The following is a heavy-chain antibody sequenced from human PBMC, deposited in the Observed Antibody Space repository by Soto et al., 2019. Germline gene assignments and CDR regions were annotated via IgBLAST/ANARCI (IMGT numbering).Heavy chain of an antibody. Sequence: EVQLVESGGGLVQPGGSLRLSCAASGFTFTTYSMNWVRQAPGKGLEGVSYISSSSSTTYYADSVKGRFTISRYNAKNALYLQMTSLRDEDTAVYYCARDAGSWGYWGQGTLVTVSS. D-gene: IGHD3-10*01. CDR1: GFTFTTYS. CDR2: ISSSSSTT. J-gene: IGHJ4*02. V-gene: IGHV3-48*02. CDR3: ARDAGSWGY.